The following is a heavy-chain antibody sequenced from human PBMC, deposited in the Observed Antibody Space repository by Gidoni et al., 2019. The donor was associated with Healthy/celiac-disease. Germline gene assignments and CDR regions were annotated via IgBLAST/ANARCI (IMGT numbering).Heavy chain of an antibody. J-gene: IGHJ4*02. Sequence: QVQLVESGGGVVQPGRSLRLSCAASGFTFSSYGMHWVRQAPGKGLEWVAVIWYDGSNKYYADSVKGRFTISRDNSKNTLYLQMNSLRAEDTAVYYCARDNTDLIQLWLVNWGQGTLVTVSS. V-gene: IGHV3-33*01. D-gene: IGHD5-18*01. CDR2: IWYDGSNK. CDR3: ARDNTDLIQLWLVN. CDR1: GFTFSSYG.